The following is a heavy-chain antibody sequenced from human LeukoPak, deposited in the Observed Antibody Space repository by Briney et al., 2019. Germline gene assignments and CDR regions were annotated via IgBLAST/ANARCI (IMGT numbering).Heavy chain of an antibody. CDR1: GGSITSSSYF. CDR3: ARPWNGPANWFDP. Sequence: SETLSLTCTVSGGSITSSSYFWAWIRQPPGKGLEWIGIMSDSGRSYYSSSLKSRVTISVDTSKNQISLKVISVTAADTAVYYCARPWNGPANWFDPWGQGTLVTVSS. V-gene: IGHV4-39*01. J-gene: IGHJ5*02. CDR2: MSDSGRS. D-gene: IGHD3-3*01.